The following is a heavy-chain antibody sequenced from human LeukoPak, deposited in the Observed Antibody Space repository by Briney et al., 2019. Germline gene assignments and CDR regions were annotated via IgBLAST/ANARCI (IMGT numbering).Heavy chain of an antibody. Sequence: SETLSLTCTVSGGSISSGSYYWSWKRQPAGRGRGWVGRIYSSGSTNYNPSLKSRVTISVDTSKNQFSLTLSSVTAADTAVYYCAREEQWLVRSFDYWGQGTLVTVSS. V-gene: IGHV4-61*02. CDR2: IYSSGST. D-gene: IGHD6-19*01. J-gene: IGHJ4*02. CDR1: GGSISSGSYY. CDR3: AREEQWLVRSFDY.